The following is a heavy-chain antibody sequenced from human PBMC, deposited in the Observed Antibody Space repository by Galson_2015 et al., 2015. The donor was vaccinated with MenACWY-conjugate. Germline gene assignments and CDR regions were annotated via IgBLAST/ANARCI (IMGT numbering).Heavy chain of an antibody. CDR3: ARDRVDTGWYFDL. Sequence: SETLSLTCTVSGGSISSSRYYWGWIRQPPGKGPEWIGSIHYSGTTYYNPSLKSRVTISVDTSKNQFSLKVRSVTAADTAVYYCARDRVDTGWYFDLWGRGTLVTVSS. CDR2: IHYSGTT. CDR1: GGSISSSRYY. D-gene: IGHD5-18*01. V-gene: IGHV4-39*07. J-gene: IGHJ2*01.